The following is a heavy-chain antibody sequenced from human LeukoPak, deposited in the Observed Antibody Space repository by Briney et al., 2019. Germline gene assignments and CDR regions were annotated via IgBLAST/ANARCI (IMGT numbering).Heavy chain of an antibody. Sequence: PSETLSLTCAVYGGSFSGYHWSWIRQPPGKGLEWIGEINHSGSTNYNPSLKSRVTISVDTSKNQFSLKLSSVTAADTAVYYCARGARYYDILTGYHYWGQGTLVTVSS. CDR2: INHSGST. V-gene: IGHV4-34*01. CDR1: GGSFSGYH. J-gene: IGHJ4*02. CDR3: ARGARYYDILTGYHY. D-gene: IGHD3-9*01.